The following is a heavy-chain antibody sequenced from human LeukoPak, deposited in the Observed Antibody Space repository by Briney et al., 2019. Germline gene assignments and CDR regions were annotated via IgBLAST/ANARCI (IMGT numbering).Heavy chain of an antibody. CDR3: VRESEVATVFDY. CDR1: GFTFSIYT. J-gene: IGHJ4*02. CDR2: ITATGRYI. Sequence: GGSLRLSCAASGFTFSIYTMNWVRQTPGLGLEWVSSITATGRYIFYADSVKGRFTISRDNTKSSLFLQMNSLRVEDTAVYYCVRESEVATVFDYWGQGSLLAVSS. V-gene: IGHV3-21*01. D-gene: IGHD2-15*01.